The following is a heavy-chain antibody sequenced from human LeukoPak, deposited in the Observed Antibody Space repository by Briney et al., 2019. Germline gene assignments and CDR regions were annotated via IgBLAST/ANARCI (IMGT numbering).Heavy chain of an antibody. Sequence: GGSLRLSCAASGFTFSTYWMSWVRQAPGKGLEWVANIKQDGSEKYYVDSVKGRSTISRDNAKNSLYLQMNSLRAEDTAVYYCARSGGSTIAAAGGYYYYYMDVWGKGTTVTVSS. V-gene: IGHV3-7*01. CDR2: IKQDGSEK. J-gene: IGHJ6*03. CDR1: GFTFSTYW. CDR3: ARSGGSTIAAAGGYYYYYMDV. D-gene: IGHD6-13*01.